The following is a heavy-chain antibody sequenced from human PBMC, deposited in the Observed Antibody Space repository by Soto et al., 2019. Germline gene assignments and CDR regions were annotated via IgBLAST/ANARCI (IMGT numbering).Heavy chain of an antibody. V-gene: IGHV3-30*18. J-gene: IGHJ5*02. Sequence: LRLSCTASGFTFSSYAMHWVRQAPGRGLEWVAVVSYDGSIENYVDSVRGRFTISRDNSKNTVFLQMNSLRVEDTAVYYCAKDLYYYDFSLDDSWGQGTLVTVSS. CDR3: AKDLYYYDFSLDDS. D-gene: IGHD3-16*01. CDR2: VSYDGSIE. CDR1: GFTFSSYA.